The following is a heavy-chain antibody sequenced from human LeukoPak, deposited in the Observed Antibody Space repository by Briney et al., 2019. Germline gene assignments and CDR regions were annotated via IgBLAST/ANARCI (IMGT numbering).Heavy chain of an antibody. V-gene: IGHV4-59*12. CDR3: ARGPHDFWSGYYRKYYYYYGMDV. J-gene: IGHJ6*02. CDR2: IYYSGST. Sequence: PSETLSLTCTVSGGSISSFHWSWIRQPPGKGLEWIGYIYYSGSTNYNPSLKSRVTISVDTSKNQFSLKLSSVTAADTAVYYCARGPHDFWSGYYRKYYYYYGMDVWGQGTTVTVSS. D-gene: IGHD3-3*01. CDR1: GGSISSFH.